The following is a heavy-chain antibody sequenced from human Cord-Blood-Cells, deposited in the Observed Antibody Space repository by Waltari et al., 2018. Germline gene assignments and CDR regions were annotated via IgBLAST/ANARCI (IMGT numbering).Heavy chain of an antibody. CDR2: INHSGST. D-gene: IGHD7-27*01. CDR3: ARGPLTTYWGSRYYGMDV. CDR1: GGSFSVYY. Sequence: QVQLQQWGAGLLKPSETLSLTCPVYGGSFSVYYWTWIPQPPGTGLEWIGEINHSGSTNYNPSLKSRVTISVDTSKNQFSLKLSSVTAADTAVYYCARGPLTTYWGSRYYGMDVWGQGTTVTVSS. J-gene: IGHJ6*02. V-gene: IGHV4-34*01.